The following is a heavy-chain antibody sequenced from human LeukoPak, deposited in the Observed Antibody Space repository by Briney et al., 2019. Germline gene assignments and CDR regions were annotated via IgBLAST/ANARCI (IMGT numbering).Heavy chain of an antibody. CDR2: MNPNSGNT. J-gene: IGHJ6*03. D-gene: IGHD3-3*01. CDR3: ARTTSDFWSGPHMDV. Sequence: ASVKVPCKASGYTFTSYDINWVRQATGQGLEWMGWMNPNSGNTGYAQKFQGRVTITRNTSISTAYMELSSLRSEDTAVYYCARTTSDFWSGPHMDVWGKGTTVTVSS. CDR1: GYTFTSYD. V-gene: IGHV1-8*03.